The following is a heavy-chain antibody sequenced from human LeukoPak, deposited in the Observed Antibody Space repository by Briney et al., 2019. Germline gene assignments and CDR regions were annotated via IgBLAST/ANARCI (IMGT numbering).Heavy chain of an antibody. CDR2: ISAYDGNT. J-gene: IGHJ5*02. D-gene: IGHD6-19*01. CDR3: ARARSGAVARNYNWFDP. Sequence: ASVKVSCKASGYTFASYGISWVRQAPGQGLEWMGWISAYDGNTNYAQKLQGRVTMTTDASTSIAYMELRSLKSDDTAVYYCARARSGAVARNYNWFDPWGQGTLVTVSS. CDR1: GYTFASYG. V-gene: IGHV1-18*01.